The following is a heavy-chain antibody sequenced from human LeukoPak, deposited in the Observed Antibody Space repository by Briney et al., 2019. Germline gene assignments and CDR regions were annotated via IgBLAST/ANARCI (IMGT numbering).Heavy chain of an antibody. CDR3: ARGGLLTAHSGYHCYYYMDV. J-gene: IGHJ6*03. Sequence: GESLKISCKGSGYTLTNYWIAWVRQMPGKGLEWMGIIHPGDSNTKYSPSFQGQVTISADRSISTAYLQWSTLKASDTAMYYCARGGLLTAHSGYHCYYYMDVWGKGTTVTVSS. V-gene: IGHV5-51*01. D-gene: IGHD6-25*01. CDR1: GYTLTNYW. CDR2: IHPGDSNT.